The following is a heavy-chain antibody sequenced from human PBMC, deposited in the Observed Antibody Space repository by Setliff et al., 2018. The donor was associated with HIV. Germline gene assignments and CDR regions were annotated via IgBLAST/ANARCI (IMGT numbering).Heavy chain of an antibody. J-gene: IGHJ3*01. CDR2: IYYTGNT. CDR3: ARDDSIVLVPAIMRGDGFDF. V-gene: IGHV4-39*07. CDR1: GGSVGSSSYY. Sequence: SETLSLTCTVSGGSVGSSSYYWAWIRQPPVKGLEWIGSIYYTGNTKYNPSLESRFTFSIDTSENQFSLRLASATAADTAIYYCARDDSIVLVPAIMRGDGFDFWGQGRMVTVSS. D-gene: IGHD2-2*01.